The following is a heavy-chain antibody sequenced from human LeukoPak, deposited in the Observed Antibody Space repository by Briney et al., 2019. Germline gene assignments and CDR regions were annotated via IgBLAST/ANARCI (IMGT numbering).Heavy chain of an antibody. CDR1: GFTSSSYA. V-gene: IGHV3-23*01. J-gene: IGHJ5*02. Sequence: GGSLRLSCAASGFTSSSYAMSWVRQAPGKGLEWVSAISGSGGSTYYADSVKGRFTISRDNSKNTLYLQMNSLRAEDTAVYYCAKDTLGYCSGGSCYNWFDPWGQGTLVTVSS. D-gene: IGHD2-15*01. CDR3: AKDTLGYCSGGSCYNWFDP. CDR2: ISGSGGST.